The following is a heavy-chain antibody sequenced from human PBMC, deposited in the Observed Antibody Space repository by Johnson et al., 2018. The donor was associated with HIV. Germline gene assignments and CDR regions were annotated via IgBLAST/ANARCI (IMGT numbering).Heavy chain of an antibody. CDR2: ISGSGGST. Sequence: MQLVESGGGVVQPGRSLRLSCAASGFTFSSYAMSWVRQAPGKGLEWVSAISGSGGSTYYADSVKGRFTISRDIFKNTLYLQMNSLRAEDTAVYYCAKALRITMVQVYHRGGDAFDIWGQGTMVTVSS. D-gene: IGHD3-10*01. J-gene: IGHJ3*02. CDR1: GFTFSSYA. V-gene: IGHV3-23*04. CDR3: AKALRITMVQVYHRGGDAFDI.